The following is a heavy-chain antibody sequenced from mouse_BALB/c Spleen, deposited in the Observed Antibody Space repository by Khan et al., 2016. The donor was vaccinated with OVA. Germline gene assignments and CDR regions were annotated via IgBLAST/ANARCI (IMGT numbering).Heavy chain of an antibody. J-gene: IGHJ4*01. CDR1: GFKIKDTY. D-gene: IGHD1-2*01. CDR2: IDPANGNT. V-gene: IGHV14-3*02. Sequence: VQLKQSGAELVKPGASVKLSCTTSGFKIKDTYIHWVKQRPEQGLEWIGRIDPANGNTKYDPKFPGKATITADTSSNTAYLQLSSLTSEDTAVYYCTVTLLLYGMDYWGQGTSVTVSS. CDR3: TVTLLLYGMDY.